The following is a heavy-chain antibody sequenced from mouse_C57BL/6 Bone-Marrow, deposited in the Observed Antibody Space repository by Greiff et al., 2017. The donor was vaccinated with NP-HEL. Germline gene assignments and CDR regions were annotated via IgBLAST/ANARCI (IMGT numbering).Heavy chain of an antibody. V-gene: IGHV1-76*01. J-gene: IGHJ2*01. CDR3: ARGRITTVVADFDY. Sequence: QVQLKESGAELVRPGASVKLSCKASGYTFTDYYINWVKQRPGQGLEWIARIYPGSGNTYYNEKFKGKATLTAEKSSSTAYMQLSSLTSEDSAVYFCARGRITTVVADFDYWGQGTTLTVSS. D-gene: IGHD1-1*01. CDR1: GYTFTDYY. CDR2: IYPGSGNT.